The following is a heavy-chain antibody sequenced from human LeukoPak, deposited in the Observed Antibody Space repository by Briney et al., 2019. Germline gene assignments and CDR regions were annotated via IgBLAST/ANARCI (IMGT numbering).Heavy chain of an antibody. CDR1: GFTFSSYA. Sequence: GGSLRLSCAASGFTFSSYAMSWVRQAPGKGLEWVSAISGSGGSTYYADSVKGRFTISRDNSKNTLYLQMNSLRAEDTAVYYCAKVFGTYYDILTGYYVGASGDYFDYWGQGTLVTVSS. CDR2: ISGSGGST. CDR3: AKVFGTYYDILTGYYVGASGDYFDY. J-gene: IGHJ4*02. D-gene: IGHD3-9*01. V-gene: IGHV3-23*01.